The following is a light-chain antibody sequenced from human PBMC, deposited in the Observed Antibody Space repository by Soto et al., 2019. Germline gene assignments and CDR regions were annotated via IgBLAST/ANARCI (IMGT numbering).Light chain of an antibody. CDR2: DVS. Sequence: QSALTQPPSVSGSPGQSVANSCTGTSSDVGGSNGVSWYQQPPGTAPKLMIYDVSNRPSGVPDRFSGSKSGNTASLTISGLQAEDEGDYYCSSYTSSSTYVFGTGTKVTVL. V-gene: IGLV2-18*02. CDR3: SSYTSSSTYV. J-gene: IGLJ1*01. CDR1: SSDVGGSNG.